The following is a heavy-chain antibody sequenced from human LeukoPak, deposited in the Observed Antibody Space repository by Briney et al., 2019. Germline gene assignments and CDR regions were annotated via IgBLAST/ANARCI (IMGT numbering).Heavy chain of an antibody. CDR1: GGSISSYY. CDR2: IYTSGTT. D-gene: IGHD5-24*01. CDR3: ARQGLEGEWLQFGAFDI. Sequence: PSETLSLTCTVSGGSISSYYWSWIRQPAGKGLEWIGRIYTSGTTHYNPSLKSRVTMSVDTSKNQFSLKLSSVTAADTAVYYCARQGLEGEWLQFGAFDIWGQGTMVTVSS. J-gene: IGHJ3*02. V-gene: IGHV4-4*07.